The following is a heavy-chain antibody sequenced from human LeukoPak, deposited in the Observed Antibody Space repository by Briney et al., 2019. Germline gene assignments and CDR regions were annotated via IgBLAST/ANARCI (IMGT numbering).Heavy chain of an antibody. D-gene: IGHD2-21*02. Sequence: GASVKVSCKASGYTFTDYYMHWVRQAPGQGLEWMGIINPSGGSTSYAQKFQGRVTMTRDTSTSTVYMELSSLRSEDTAVYYCARDRAGSASHIVVVTAISAHAFDIWGQGTMVTVSS. CDR1: GYTFTDYY. CDR2: INPSGGST. CDR3: ARDRAGSASHIVVVTAISAHAFDI. J-gene: IGHJ3*02. V-gene: IGHV1-46*01.